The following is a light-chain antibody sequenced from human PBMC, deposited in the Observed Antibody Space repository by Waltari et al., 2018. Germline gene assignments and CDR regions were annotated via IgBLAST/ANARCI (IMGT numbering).Light chain of an antibody. Sequence: EFVLTQSPDTLSLSPGGRATLSCRASQSLSRSRLAWYQQKPGQAPRLLIYAASSRATGIPDRFSGSGSGTDFSLIISRVEPEDVAVYYCQQYSSSVMYTFGQGTKLEIQ. CDR3: QQYSSSVMYT. CDR2: AAS. V-gene: IGKV3-20*01. J-gene: IGKJ2*01. CDR1: QSLSRSR.